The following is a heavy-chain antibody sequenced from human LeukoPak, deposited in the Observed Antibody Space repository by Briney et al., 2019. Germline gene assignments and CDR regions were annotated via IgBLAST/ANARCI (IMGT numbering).Heavy chain of an antibody. D-gene: IGHD1-26*01. Sequence: PSETVSLTCAVCGGSFSGYCWGWIRQPPGKGLEWIGEINHSGSTNYNPSLKRRVTISVDTSKNQFSVKLSSVTHADTAVYYCARGQGELLRFYFDYWGQGTLVTVSS. CDR1: GGSFSGYC. J-gene: IGHJ4*02. CDR3: ARGQGELLRFYFDY. CDR2: INHSGST. V-gene: IGHV4-34*01.